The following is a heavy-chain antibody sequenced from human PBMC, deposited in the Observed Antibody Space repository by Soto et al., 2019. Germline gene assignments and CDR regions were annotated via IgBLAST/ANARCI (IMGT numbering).Heavy chain of an antibody. CDR3: ASLRASRQWLGQTRYYYYYGMDV. J-gene: IGHJ6*02. CDR2: INHSGST. Sequence: SETLSLTCDVSGDTISTGGYYWSWIRQPPGKGLEWIGEINHSGSTNYNPSLKSRVTISVDTSKNQFSLKLSSVTAADTAVYYCASLRASRQWLGQTRYYYYYGMDVWGQGTTVTVSS. V-gene: IGHV4-34*01. D-gene: IGHD6-19*01. CDR1: GDTISTGGYY.